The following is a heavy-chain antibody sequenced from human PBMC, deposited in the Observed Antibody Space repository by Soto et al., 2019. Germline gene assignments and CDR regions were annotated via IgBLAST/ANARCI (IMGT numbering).Heavy chain of an antibody. D-gene: IGHD3-10*01. CDR2: ITSAGDT. J-gene: IGHJ5*02. Sequence: EVQLVESGGGLVQPGTSLRLSCAASGFTFSSHDMHWVRQVTGKGLEWVSGITSAGDTKYADSVKGRFTISRENARNSLHLQRNSLRVGDTAVYYCARGGVWGVSWNWFDTWGQGTLVTVSS. CDR3: ARGGVWGVSWNWFDT. V-gene: IGHV3-13*01. CDR1: GFTFSSHD.